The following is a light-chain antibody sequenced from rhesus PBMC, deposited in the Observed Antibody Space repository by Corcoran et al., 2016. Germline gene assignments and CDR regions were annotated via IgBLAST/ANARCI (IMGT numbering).Light chain of an antibody. V-gene: IGKV3-10*01. CDR2: GAS. CDR3: YQHSSGYT. Sequence: QVILTQSPATLSLSPGERATLSCRASQSVSSYIAWYQQKPGQAPRLLICGASSRATGIPDRVSGSGSGKDFTLTISSLETRDVGVNHCYQHSSGYTFGPGAKLDIK. J-gene: IGKJ3*01. CDR1: QSVSSY.